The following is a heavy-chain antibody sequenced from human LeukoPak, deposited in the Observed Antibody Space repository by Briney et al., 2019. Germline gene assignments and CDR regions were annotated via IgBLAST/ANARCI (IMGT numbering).Heavy chain of an antibody. V-gene: IGHV4-38-2*02. CDR2: IYHSGST. D-gene: IGHD6-19*01. J-gene: IGHJ4*02. CDR1: GYSISSGYY. Sequence: PSETLSLTCTVSGYSISSGYYWGWIRQPPGKGLEWIGSIYHSGSTYYNPSLKSRVTISVDTSKNQFSLKLSSVTAADTAVYYCARVSSSGWDIDYWGQGTLVTVSS. CDR3: ARVSSSGWDIDY.